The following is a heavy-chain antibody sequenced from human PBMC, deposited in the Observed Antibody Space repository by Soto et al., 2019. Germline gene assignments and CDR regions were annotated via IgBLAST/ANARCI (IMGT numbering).Heavy chain of an antibody. V-gene: IGHV3-30*18. CDR2: ISYDGSNK. Sequence: SCKASGYTFTSYYMHWVRQAPGKGLEWVAVISYDGSNKYYADSVKGRFTISRDNSKNTLYLQMNSLRAEDTAVYYCAKDLYYYGMDVWGQGTTVTVSS. CDR1: GYTFTSYY. CDR3: AKDLYYYGMDV. J-gene: IGHJ6*02.